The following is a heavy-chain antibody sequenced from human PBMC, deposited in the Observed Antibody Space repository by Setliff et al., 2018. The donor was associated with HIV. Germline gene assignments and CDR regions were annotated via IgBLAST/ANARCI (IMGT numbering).Heavy chain of an antibody. CDR2: ISSSGSTI. D-gene: IGHD2-15*01. V-gene: IGHV3-48*03. CDR3: ASEATDCSGGSCLSGSDY. J-gene: IGHJ4*02. Sequence: PGGSLRLSCAASGFTFSSYEMNWVRQAPGKGLEWVSYISSSGSTIYYADSVKGRFTISRDNAKNSLYLQMNSLRAEDTAVYYCASEATDCSGGSCLSGSDYWGQGTLVTVS. CDR1: GFTFSSYE.